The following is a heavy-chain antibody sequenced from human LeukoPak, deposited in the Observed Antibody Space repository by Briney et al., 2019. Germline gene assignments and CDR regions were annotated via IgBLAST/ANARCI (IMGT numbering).Heavy chain of an antibody. CDR1: GAFITNIYW. D-gene: IGHD4-17*01. V-gene: IGHV4-4*02. Sequence: PSGTLSPTSAVSGAFITNIYWWCWARQAPGKGLGWIGEIYHSGTTNYNPSLQSRVTMSVDKSKNQFSLKLSSVTAADTAVYYCATYFYGEYGSYCFDYWGQGTLVTVSS. J-gene: IGHJ4*02. CDR2: IYHSGTT. CDR3: ATYFYGEYGSYCFDY.